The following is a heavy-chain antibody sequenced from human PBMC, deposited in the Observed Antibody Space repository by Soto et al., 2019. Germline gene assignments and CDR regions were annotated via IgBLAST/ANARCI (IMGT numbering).Heavy chain of an antibody. CDR2: IGSSGGAI. D-gene: IGHD3-10*01. V-gene: IGHV3-23*01. J-gene: IGHJ4*02. CDR3: AKALWFGESSHYFDY. Sequence: GGSLRLSCVGSGFGFDSYAMRWVRHAPGKGLEWVSGIGSSGGAIVYADSVRGRFTISRDNSRNALYLHMNSLRAGDTAVYYCAKALWFGESSHYFDYWGQGTLVTVSS. CDR1: GFGFDSYA.